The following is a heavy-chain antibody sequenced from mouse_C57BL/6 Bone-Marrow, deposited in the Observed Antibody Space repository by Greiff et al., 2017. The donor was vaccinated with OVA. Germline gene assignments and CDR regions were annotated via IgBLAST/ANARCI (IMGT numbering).Heavy chain of an antibody. CDR2: IYPGSGNT. V-gene: IGHV1-76*01. CDR1: GYTFTDYY. Sequence: VQLQQSGAELVRPGASVKLSCKASGYTFTDYYINWVKQRPGQGLEWIARIYPGSGNTYYNEKFKGKATLTAEKSSSTAYMQLSSLTSEDSAVYFCARQGVRYFDVWGTGTTVTVSS. CDR3: ARQGVRYFDV. J-gene: IGHJ1*03. D-gene: IGHD2-14*01.